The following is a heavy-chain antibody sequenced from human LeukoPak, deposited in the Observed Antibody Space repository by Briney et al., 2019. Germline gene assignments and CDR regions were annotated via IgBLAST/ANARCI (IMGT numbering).Heavy chain of an antibody. Sequence: GSLRLSCAASGFTFSSYEMNWVRQAPGKGLEWIGEINHSGSTNYNPSLKSRVTISVDTSKNQFSLRLNSVTTADTAVYYCARMGAIAGASANVDFWGQGTLVTVSS. J-gene: IGHJ4*02. CDR3: ARMGAIAGASANVDF. CDR1: GFTFSSYE. V-gene: IGHV4-34*01. CDR2: INHSGST. D-gene: IGHD4/OR15-4a*01.